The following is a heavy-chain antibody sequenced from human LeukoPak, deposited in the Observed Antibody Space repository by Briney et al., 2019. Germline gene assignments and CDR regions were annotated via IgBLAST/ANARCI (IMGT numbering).Heavy chain of an antibody. CDR1: GFTFSSYS. CDR3: ARVQEYCSSTGCYLGFSAFDI. V-gene: IGHV3-21*01. D-gene: IGHD2-2*01. J-gene: IGHJ3*02. Sequence: GGSMRLSCAASGFTFSSYSMNWVRQAPGKGLEWVSSISSSSSYIYYADSVKGRFTISRDNAKNSLYLQMNSLIAEDTAVYYCARVQEYCSSTGCYLGFSAFDIWGQGTMVTVSS. CDR2: ISSSSSYI.